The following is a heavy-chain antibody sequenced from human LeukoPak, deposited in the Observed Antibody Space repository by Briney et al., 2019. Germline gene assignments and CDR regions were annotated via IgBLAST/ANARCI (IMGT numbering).Heavy chain of an antibody. D-gene: IGHD2-15*01. V-gene: IGHV3-7*01. J-gene: IGHJ4*02. Sequence: VXQAPGXGVEWVXYIKKTGSETYYVDSVKGRFTITRDNTRNSLFLQMYSLRAEDTAVYFCAREDGYCSGGNCYSYFDSWGQGTLVTVSS. CDR2: IKKTGSET. CDR3: AREDGYCSGGNCYSYFDS.